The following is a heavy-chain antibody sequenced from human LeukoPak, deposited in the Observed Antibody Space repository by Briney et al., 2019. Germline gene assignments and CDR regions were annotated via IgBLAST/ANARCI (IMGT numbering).Heavy chain of an antibody. V-gene: IGHV1-2*02. CDR3: ARDGSQIAVYGMDV. Sequence: GASVKVSCKASGYTFTGYYMHWVRQAPGQGLEWMGWINPNSGGTNYAQKFQGRVTMTRDTSISTAYMELSRLRSDDMAVYYCARDGSQIAVYGMDVWGQGTTVTVSS. CDR2: INPNSGGT. D-gene: IGHD6-19*01. J-gene: IGHJ6*02. CDR1: GYTFTGYY.